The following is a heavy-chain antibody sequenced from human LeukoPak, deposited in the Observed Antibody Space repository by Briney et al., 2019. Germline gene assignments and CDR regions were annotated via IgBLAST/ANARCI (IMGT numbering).Heavy chain of an antibody. CDR1: GFTFRDYW. D-gene: IGHD1-26*01. CDR3: VRDWDHFDFDS. CDR2: IKGDGSLT. V-gene: IGHV3-74*01. J-gene: IGHJ5*01. Sequence: GSLRLSCGASGFTFRDYWMHWIRQAPGKGLVWVSRIKGDGSLTIYADSVKGRFTISRDNAKNTLYLQMKSLRVEDTALYYCVRDWDHFDFDSWGQGTLVTVSS.